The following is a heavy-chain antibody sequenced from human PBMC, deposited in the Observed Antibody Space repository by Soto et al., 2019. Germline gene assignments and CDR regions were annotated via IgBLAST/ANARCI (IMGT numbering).Heavy chain of an antibody. D-gene: IGHD2-21*02. J-gene: IGHJ3*02. CDR2: INAGNGNT. Sequence: GASVKVSCKASGYTFTSYAMHWVRQAPGQRLEWMGWINAGNGNTKYSQKFQGRVTITRDTSASTAYTELSSLRSEDTAVYYCARARLLFLHHDAFDIWGQGTMVTVSS. CDR1: GYTFTSYA. V-gene: IGHV1-3*01. CDR3: ARARLLFLHHDAFDI.